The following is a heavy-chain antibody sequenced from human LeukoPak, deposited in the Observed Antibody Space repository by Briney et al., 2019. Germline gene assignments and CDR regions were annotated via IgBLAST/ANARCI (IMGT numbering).Heavy chain of an antibody. CDR2: ITASGDRT. V-gene: IGHV3-23*01. CDR3: ANSYTVTTSPFDY. CDR1: GFIFSDYV. D-gene: IGHD4-17*01. Sequence: GGSLRLSCTASGFIFSDYVMIWVRQAPGKGLEWVSGITASGDRTYYADSVKDRFTISRDNSKNTLYLQMNSLRAEDTAVYFCANSYTVTTSPFDYWGQGTLVSVSS. J-gene: IGHJ4*02.